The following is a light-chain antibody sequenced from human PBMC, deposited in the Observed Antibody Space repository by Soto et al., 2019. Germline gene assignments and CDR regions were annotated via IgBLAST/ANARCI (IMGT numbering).Light chain of an antibody. V-gene: IGKV3-15*01. CDR1: QSVGRN. J-gene: IGKJ4*01. CDR3: QQYNHWPPLT. CDR2: GAS. Sequence: EIVMTQSPATLSVSPGERATLSCRASQSVGRNLAWYQQKPGQAPRLLIYGASTRATGIPASFSGSGSGTEFTLTISSLQSEDFAIYSCQQYNHWPPLTFGGGTKVEMK.